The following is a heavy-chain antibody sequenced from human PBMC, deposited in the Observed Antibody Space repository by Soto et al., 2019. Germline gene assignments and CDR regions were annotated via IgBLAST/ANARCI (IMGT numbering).Heavy chain of an antibody. CDR3: ARLDYYYGMDV. J-gene: IGHJ6*02. CDR2: IYYSGST. Sequence: SETLSLTCTVSGGSISSYYWSWIRQPPGKGLEWIGYIYYSGSTNYNPSLKSRVTISVDTSKNQFSLKLSSVTAVDTAVYYCARLDYYYGMDVWGQGTTVTVSS. CDR1: GGSISSYY. V-gene: IGHV4-59*01.